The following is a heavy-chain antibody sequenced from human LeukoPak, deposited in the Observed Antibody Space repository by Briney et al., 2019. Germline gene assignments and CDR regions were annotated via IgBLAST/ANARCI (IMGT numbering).Heavy chain of an antibody. J-gene: IGHJ4*02. V-gene: IGHV4-59*01. D-gene: IGHD5-18*01. CDR1: GGSISSYY. CDR2: IYYSGST. CDR3: ARFRTAYFDY. Sequence: SETLSLTCTVSGGSISSYYWSWIRQPPGKGLEWTGYIYYSGSTNYNPSLKSRVTISVDTSKNQFSLKLSSVTAADTAVYYCARFRTAYFDYWGQGTLATVSS.